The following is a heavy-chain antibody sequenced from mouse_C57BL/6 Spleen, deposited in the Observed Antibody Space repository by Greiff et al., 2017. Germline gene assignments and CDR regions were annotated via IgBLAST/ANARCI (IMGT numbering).Heavy chain of an antibody. CDR3: AKLYYDYDDWYFNV. D-gene: IGHD2-4*01. CDR1: GFSLTSYG. CDR2: IWSGGST. V-gene: IGHV2-4*01. J-gene: IGHJ1*03. Sequence: VQLKESGPGLVQPSQSLSITCTVSGFSLTSYGVHWVRQPPGKGLEWLGVIWSGGSTDYNAAFISRLSISKDNSKSQVFFKMNSLQADDTAIYYCAKLYYDYDDWYFNVWGTGTTVTVSS.